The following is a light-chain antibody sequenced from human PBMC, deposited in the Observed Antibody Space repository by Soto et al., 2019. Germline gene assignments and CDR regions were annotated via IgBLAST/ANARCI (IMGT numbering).Light chain of an antibody. CDR3: QQYGDSPPWT. CDR2: GAS. CDR1: QSISSN. V-gene: IGKV3-20*01. Sequence: ETVMTQSPATLSMSPGERATLSCRASQSISSNLAWYQQRPGQAPRLLIYGASTRATGIPDRFSGSGSGTDFTLTISRLEPEDFAVYYCQQYGDSPPWTFGQGTKVDIK. J-gene: IGKJ1*01.